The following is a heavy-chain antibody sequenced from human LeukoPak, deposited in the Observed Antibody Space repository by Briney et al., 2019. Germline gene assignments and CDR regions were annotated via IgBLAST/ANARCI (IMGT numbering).Heavy chain of an antibody. V-gene: IGHV3-15*01. J-gene: IGHJ4*02. CDR2: IKSKTDGGTT. CDR3: TTDPPAARYYFDY. D-gene: IGHD6-6*01. CDR1: GFTFSNAW. Sequence: GGSLRLSCAASGFTFSNAWMSWVRQAPGKGLEWVGRIKSKTDGGTTDYAAPVKGRFTISRDDSKNTLYLQMNSLKTEDTAVYYCTTDPPAARYYFDYWGQGTLVTVSS.